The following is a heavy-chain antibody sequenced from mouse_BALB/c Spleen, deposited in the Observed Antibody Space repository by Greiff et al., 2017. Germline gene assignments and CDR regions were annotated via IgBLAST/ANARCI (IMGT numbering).Heavy chain of an antibody. CDR3: TSSDYRYNYYAMDY. D-gene: IGHD2-14*01. V-gene: IGHV1S81*02. Sequence: VQLQQSGAELVKPGASVKLSCKASGYTFTSYYMYWVKQRPGQGLEWIGEINPSNGGTNFNEKFKSKATLTVDKSSSTAYMQLSSLTSEDSAVYYCTSSDYRYNYYAMDYWGQGTSVTVSS. CDR2: INPSNGGT. J-gene: IGHJ4*01. CDR1: GYTFTSYY.